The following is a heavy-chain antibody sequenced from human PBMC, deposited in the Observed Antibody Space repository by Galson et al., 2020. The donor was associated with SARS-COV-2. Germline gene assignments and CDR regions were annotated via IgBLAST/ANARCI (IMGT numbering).Heavy chain of an antibody. J-gene: IGHJ6*02. CDR2: ISAYNGNT. Sequence: ASVKVSCKASGYTFTSYGISWVRQAPGQGLEWMGWISAYNGNTNYAQKLQGRVTMTTDTSTSTAYMELRSLRSDDTAVYYCARDYYGSGSYYPDYYYGMDVWAKGPRSPSP. V-gene: IGHV1-18*01. D-gene: IGHD3-10*01. CDR3: ARDYYGSGSYYPDYYYGMDV. CDR1: GYTFTSYG.